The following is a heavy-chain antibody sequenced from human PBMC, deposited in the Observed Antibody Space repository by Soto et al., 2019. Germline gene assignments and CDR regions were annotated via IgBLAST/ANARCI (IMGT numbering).Heavy chain of an antibody. CDR2: ITPVFGTA. Sequence: QVQLVQSGAEVKKPGSSVKVSCKASADTFNSYSLSWLRQAPGQRLEWMGGITPVFGTADYAQSFEDRLTITADESTSTVDMELSSLRSDDTAVYYCARSLEGTTVTNWFDPWGQGALVTVSS. J-gene: IGHJ5*02. CDR3: ARSLEGTTVTNWFDP. V-gene: IGHV1-69*01. CDR1: ADTFNSYS. D-gene: IGHD4-17*01.